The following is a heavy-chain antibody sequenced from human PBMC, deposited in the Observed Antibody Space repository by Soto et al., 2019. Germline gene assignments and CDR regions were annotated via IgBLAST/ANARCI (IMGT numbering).Heavy chain of an antibody. D-gene: IGHD4-17*01. CDR2: IYHSGST. V-gene: IGHV4-30-2*01. J-gene: IGHJ3*02. CDR3: ASIKYGDYGHAAFDI. Sequence: SETLSLTCAVSGGSISSGGYSWSWIRQPPGKGLEWIGYIYHSGSTYYNPSLKSRVTISVDRSKNQFSLKLSSVTAADTAVYYCASIKYGDYGHAAFDIWGQGTMVTVSS. CDR1: GGSISSGGYS.